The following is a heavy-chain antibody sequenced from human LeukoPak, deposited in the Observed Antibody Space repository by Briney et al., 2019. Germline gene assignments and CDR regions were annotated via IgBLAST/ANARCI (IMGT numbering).Heavy chain of an antibody. V-gene: IGHV4-39*07. Sequence: SETLSLTCTVSGGSISSYYWGWIRQPPGKGLEWIGSIYYSGSTYYNPSLKSRVTISVDTSKNQFSLKLSSVTAADTAVYYCARAPEVLLWFGESYYFDYWGQGTLVTVSS. D-gene: IGHD3-10*01. CDR2: IYYSGST. J-gene: IGHJ4*02. CDR1: GGSISSYY. CDR3: ARAPEVLLWFGESYYFDY.